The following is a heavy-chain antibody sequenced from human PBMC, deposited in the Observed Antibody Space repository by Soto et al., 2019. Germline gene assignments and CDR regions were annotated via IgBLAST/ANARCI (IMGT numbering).Heavy chain of an antibody. CDR2: ISSSGSTI. D-gene: IGHD6-19*01. CDR3: AREYSSGNDAFDI. Sequence: GGSLRLSCAASGFTFSSYEMNWVRQAPGKGLEWVSYISSSGSTIYYADSVKGRFTISRDNAKNSLYLQMNSLRAEDAAVYYCAREYSSGNDAFDIWGQGTMVTVSS. V-gene: IGHV3-48*03. CDR1: GFTFSSYE. J-gene: IGHJ3*02.